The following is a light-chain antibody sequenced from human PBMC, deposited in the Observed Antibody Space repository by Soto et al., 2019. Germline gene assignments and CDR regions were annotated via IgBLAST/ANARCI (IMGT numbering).Light chain of an antibody. J-gene: IGLJ2*01. CDR2: EDS. CDR3: HVWDKSSDQPV. Sequence: SYELTQPPSVSVAPGQTPTISCGGNNIGSKGVHWYQQKPGQAPVLVVYEDSDRPSGIPERFSGSNSGNTATLTISRVEAGDEADYYCHVWDKSSDQPVFGGGTQLTVL. V-gene: IGLV3-21*02. CDR1: NIGSKG.